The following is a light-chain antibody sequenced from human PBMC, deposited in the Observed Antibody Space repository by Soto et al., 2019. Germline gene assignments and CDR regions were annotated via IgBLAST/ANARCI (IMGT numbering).Light chain of an antibody. V-gene: IGKV1-6*01. Sequence: ANQMTQSPSSLSASLGDTVTINCRASQPIRSSLVWYQQKSGRAPNLLISDASSLHSGVPSRFSGSGFGTHFNLTISGLQSEDFGTYYCLLDATYPWTFGQGTRVDVK. CDR1: QPIRSS. CDR3: LLDATYPWT. J-gene: IGKJ1*01. CDR2: DAS.